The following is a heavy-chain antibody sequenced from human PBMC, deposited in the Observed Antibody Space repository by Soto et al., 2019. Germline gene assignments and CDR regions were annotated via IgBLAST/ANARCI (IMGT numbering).Heavy chain of an antibody. CDR3: AKDSDQLPLTYANY. J-gene: IGHJ4*02. V-gene: IGHV3-11*01. CDR2: ISSSGSTI. CDR1: GFTFSDYY. Sequence: LRLSCAASGFTFSDYYMSWIRQAPGKGLEWVSYISSSGSTIYYADSVKGRFTISRDNAKNSLYLQMNSLRAEDTALYYCAKDSDQLPLTYANYWGQGTLVTVSS. D-gene: IGHD2-15*01.